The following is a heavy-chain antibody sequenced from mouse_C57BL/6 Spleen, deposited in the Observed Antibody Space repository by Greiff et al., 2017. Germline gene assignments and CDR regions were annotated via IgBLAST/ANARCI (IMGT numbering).Heavy chain of an antibody. D-gene: IGHD2-1*01. CDR2: IYPYNGGT. CDR3: ARSYYGNYDYDMDY. CDR1: GYTFTDYY. Sequence: VQLQQSGPVLVKPGASVKMSCKASGYTFTDYYMNWVKQSHGKSLEWIGVIYPYNGGTSYNQKFKGKATLTVDKSSSTAYMELNSLTSEDSAVYYCARSYYGNYDYDMDYWGQGPSVTVSS. V-gene: IGHV1-19*01. J-gene: IGHJ4*01.